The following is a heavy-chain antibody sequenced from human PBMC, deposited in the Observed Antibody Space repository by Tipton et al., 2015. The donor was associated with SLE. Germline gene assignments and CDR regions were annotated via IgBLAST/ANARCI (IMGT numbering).Heavy chain of an antibody. J-gene: IGHJ4*02. V-gene: IGHV4-39*07. Sequence: TLSLTCTVSDGSIRSTNYYWGWIRQPPGRGLEWIGTIYYFGSTFYNPSLQNRVTISADASKNQFSLDLRSVTAADTAVYYCARQSKESSPADSWGQGTLVTVSS. CDR1: DGSIRSTNYY. CDR2: IYYFGST. CDR3: ARQSKESSPADS. D-gene: IGHD3-10*01.